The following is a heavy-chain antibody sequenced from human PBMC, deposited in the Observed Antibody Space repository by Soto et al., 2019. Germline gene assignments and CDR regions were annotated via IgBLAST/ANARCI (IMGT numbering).Heavy chain of an antibody. CDR2: IYYSGST. CDR3: ARHLVYSVHRGSDYYDSSGYSWDY. V-gene: IGHV4-59*08. J-gene: IGHJ4*02. CDR1: GGSISSYY. D-gene: IGHD3-22*01. Sequence: SETLSLTCTVSGGSISSYYWSWIRQPPGKGLEWIGYIYYSGSTNYNPSLKSRVTISVDTSKNQFSLKLSSVTAADTAVYYCARHLVYSVHRGSDYYDSSGYSWDYWGQGTLVTVSS.